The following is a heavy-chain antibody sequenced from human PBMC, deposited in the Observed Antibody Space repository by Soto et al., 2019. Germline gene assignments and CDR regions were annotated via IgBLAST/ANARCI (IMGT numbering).Heavy chain of an antibody. Sequence: EVQLLESGGGLVQPGGSLRLSCAASGFTFSTNSMTWVRQAPGKGLEWVCGISGGGDSTHYADSVKGRFTISRDNSKNMVYLQMKSLTADDTAVYFCSKWDGYGDQWGQGTLVTVSS. D-gene: IGHD5-12*01. CDR1: GFTFSTNS. J-gene: IGHJ5*02. CDR2: ISGGGDST. V-gene: IGHV3-23*01. CDR3: SKWDGYGDQ.